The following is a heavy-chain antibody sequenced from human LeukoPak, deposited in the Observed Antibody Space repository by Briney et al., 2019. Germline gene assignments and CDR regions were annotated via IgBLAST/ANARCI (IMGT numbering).Heavy chain of an antibody. J-gene: IGHJ6*03. V-gene: IGHV1-2*02. Sequence: GASVKVSCKASGYTFTGYYMHWVRQAPGLGLEWMGWINPNSGGTNYAQKFQGRVTMTRDTSISTAYMELSRLRSDDTAVYYCATPGDSSSWSEANHYYYYMDVWGKGTTVTVSS. D-gene: IGHD6-13*01. CDR1: GYTFTGYY. CDR2: INPNSGGT. CDR3: ATPGDSSSWSEANHYYYYMDV.